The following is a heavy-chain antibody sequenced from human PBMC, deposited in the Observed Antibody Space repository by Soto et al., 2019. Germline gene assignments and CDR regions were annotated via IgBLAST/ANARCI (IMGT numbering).Heavy chain of an antibody. V-gene: IGHV4-61*01. Sequence: PSETLSLTCTVSGDSVTSGFYYWSWIRQPPGKELEWIGYIFYTGRVDYNPSLKSRVTLSVDTSKNQFSLRLDSVTSADTAVYYCVRDGEGTIAGGFNIWGQGTMVTVSS. CDR3: VRDGEGTIAGGFNI. CDR1: GDSVTSGFYY. CDR2: IFYTGRV. D-gene: IGHD6-25*01. J-gene: IGHJ3*01.